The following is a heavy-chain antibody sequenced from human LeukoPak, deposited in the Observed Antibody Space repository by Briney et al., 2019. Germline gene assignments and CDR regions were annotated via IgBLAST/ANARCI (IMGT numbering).Heavy chain of an antibody. CDR3: ARARSKTYCSGGSCKDFAYYYGMDV. D-gene: IGHD2-15*01. V-gene: IGHV1-2*02. CDR1: GYTFTGYY. J-gene: IGHJ6*02. Sequence: ASVKVSCKASGYTFTGYYMHWVRQAPGQGLEWMGWINPNSGGTNYAQKFQGRVTMTRDTSISTAYMELSRLRSDDTAVYYCARARSKTYCSGGSCKDFAYYYGMDVWGQGTTVTVSS. CDR2: INPNSGGT.